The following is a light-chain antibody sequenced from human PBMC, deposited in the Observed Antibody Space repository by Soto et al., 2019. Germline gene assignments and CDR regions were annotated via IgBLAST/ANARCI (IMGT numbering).Light chain of an antibody. Sequence: EVVLTQSPGTLPLSPGERATLSCRASQSVSSSYLAWYRQKPGQTPRLLIYGASSRATGIPDRFSGSGSGTDFTLTISRLEPEDFALYYCQQYGSSPLTFGGGTKVEIK. J-gene: IGKJ4*01. CDR1: QSVSSSY. CDR3: QQYGSSPLT. V-gene: IGKV3-20*01. CDR2: GAS.